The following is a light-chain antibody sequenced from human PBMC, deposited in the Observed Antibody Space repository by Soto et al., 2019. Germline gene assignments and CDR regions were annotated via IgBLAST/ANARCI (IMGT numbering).Light chain of an antibody. J-gene: IGKJ2*02. CDR2: ELS. Sequence: IVMTQSPLSLAVTPGQPASISCKTSQSLLHSDGKTYVNWYLQRPGQPPQFLIYELSNRFSGVPDRFSGSGAGTDFTLKSSRVEAEDVGVYYCMQTIQRLWTFGQGTKLEIQ. CDR3: MQTIQRLWT. CDR1: QSLLHSDGKTY. V-gene: IGKV2D-29*01.